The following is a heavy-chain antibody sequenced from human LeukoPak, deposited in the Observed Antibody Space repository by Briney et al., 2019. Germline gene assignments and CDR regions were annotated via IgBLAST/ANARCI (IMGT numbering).Heavy chain of an antibody. CDR3: AREYSMVRPYYYMDV. Sequence: GGSLRLSCAASGFTVSSNYMSWVRQAPGKGLEWVSVIYSGGSTYYADSVKGRFTISRDNSKNTLYLQMNSLRAEHTAVYYCAREYSMVRPYYYMDVWGKGTTVTISS. V-gene: IGHV3-66*01. CDR2: IYSGGST. D-gene: IGHD3-10*01. CDR1: GFTVSSNY. J-gene: IGHJ6*03.